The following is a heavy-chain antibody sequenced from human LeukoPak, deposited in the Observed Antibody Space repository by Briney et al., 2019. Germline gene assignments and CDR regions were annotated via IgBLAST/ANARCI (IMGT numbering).Heavy chain of an antibody. CDR1: GFTFSSYA. J-gene: IGHJ4*02. Sequence: QPGGSLRLSCAASGFTFSSYAMHWVHQAPGKGLEWVAFIRYDGSNKYYADSVKGRFTISRDNSKNTLYLQMNSLRAEDTAVYYCAKTSPFTVNWGYFDYWGQGTLVTVSS. D-gene: IGHD4-17*01. V-gene: IGHV3-30*02. CDR3: AKTSPFTVNWGYFDY. CDR2: IRYDGSNK.